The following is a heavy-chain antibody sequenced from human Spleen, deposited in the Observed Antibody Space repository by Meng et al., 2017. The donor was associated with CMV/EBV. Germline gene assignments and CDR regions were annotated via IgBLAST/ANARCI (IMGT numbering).Heavy chain of an antibody. J-gene: IGHJ4*02. D-gene: IGHD6-19*01. CDR3: ARAGGAVAFYYFDY. V-gene: IGHV1-46*01. Sequence: KASGYTFTLYGISWVRQAPGQGLEWMGIINPSGGSTSYAQKFQGRVTMTRDTSTSTVYMELSSLRSEDTAVYYCARAGGAVAFYYFDYWGQGTLVTVSS. CDR1: GYTFTLYG. CDR2: INPSGGST.